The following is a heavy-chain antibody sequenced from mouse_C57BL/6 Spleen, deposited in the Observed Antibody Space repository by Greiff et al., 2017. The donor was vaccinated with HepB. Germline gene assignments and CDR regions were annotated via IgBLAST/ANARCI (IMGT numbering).Heavy chain of an antibody. Sequence: QVQLKQPGAELVMPGASVKLSCKASGYTFTSYWMHWVKQRPGQGLEWIGEIDPSDSYTNYNQKFKGKSTLTVDKSSSTAYMQLSSLTSEDSAVYYCARLQAVAGWFAYWGQGTLVTVSA. J-gene: IGHJ3*01. CDR3: ARLQAVAGWFAY. CDR1: GYTFTSYW. V-gene: IGHV1-69*01. CDR2: IDPSDSYT. D-gene: IGHD1-1*01.